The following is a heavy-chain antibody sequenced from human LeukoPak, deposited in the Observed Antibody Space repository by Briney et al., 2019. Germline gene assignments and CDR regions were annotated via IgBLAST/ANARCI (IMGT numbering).Heavy chain of an antibody. V-gene: IGHV4-30-2*01. J-gene: IGHJ3*02. CDR1: GGSISSGGYS. CDR3: ARDLMYYDFWSGYLARADAFDI. CDR2: IYHSGST. Sequence: SQTLSLTCAVSGGSISSGGYSWSWIRQPPGKGLEWIGYIYHSGSTYYNPSLKSRVTISVDRSKNQFSLKLSSVTAADTAVYYCARDLMYYDFWSGYLARADAFDIWGQGTMVTVSS. D-gene: IGHD3-3*01.